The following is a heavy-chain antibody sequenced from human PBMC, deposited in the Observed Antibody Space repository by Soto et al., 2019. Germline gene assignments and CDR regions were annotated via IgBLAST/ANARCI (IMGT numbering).Heavy chain of an antibody. CDR2: IWFDESRK. CDR3: ASERGSSYFDY. J-gene: IGHJ4*02. D-gene: IGHD1-26*01. V-gene: IGHV3-33*01. Sequence: QVQLVESGGGVVQPGKSLRLSCDVSGFPLTDYGMHWVRQAPGKGLEWVAGIWFDESRKNYADSVKGRFTISRYTSKNTVYMQMSSLRVEDTAVYYCASERGSSYFDYWGQGTLVTVSS. CDR1: GFPLTDYG.